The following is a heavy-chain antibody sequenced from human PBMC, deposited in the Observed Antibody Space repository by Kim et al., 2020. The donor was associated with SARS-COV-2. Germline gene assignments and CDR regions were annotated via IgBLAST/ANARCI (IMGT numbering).Heavy chain of an antibody. V-gene: IGHV3-23*01. J-gene: IGHJ1*01. D-gene: IGHD3-3*01. CDR2: INSSGGRK. CDR1: GFTVSSYY. CDR3: TKDGVRRFFFYDFG. Sequence: GGSLRLSCAASGFTVSSYYMSWVRQAPGKGLECVSAINSSGGRKYEAASVKGLSIISRDSSKNTLYLLVNILSEDAPAVYYCTKDGVRRFFFYDFGWGQ.